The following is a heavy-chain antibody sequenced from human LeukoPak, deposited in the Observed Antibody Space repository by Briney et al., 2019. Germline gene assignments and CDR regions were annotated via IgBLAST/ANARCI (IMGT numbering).Heavy chain of an antibody. Sequence: PSETLSLTCTVSGGSISSSSYYWGWIRQPPGKGLEWTGSIYYSGSTYYNPSLKSRVTISVDTSKNQFSLKLSSVTAADTAVYYCVPFRTDIVVVPAAESNWFDPWGQGTLVTVSS. V-gene: IGHV4-39*01. CDR1: GGSISSSSYY. J-gene: IGHJ5*02. D-gene: IGHD2-2*01. CDR3: VPFRTDIVVVPAAESNWFDP. CDR2: IYYSGST.